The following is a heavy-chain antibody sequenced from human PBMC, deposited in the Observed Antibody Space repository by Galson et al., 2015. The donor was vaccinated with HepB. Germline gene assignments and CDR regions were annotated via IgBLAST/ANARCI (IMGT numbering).Heavy chain of an antibody. CDR2: IIPILGIA. V-gene: IGHV1-69*04. CDR3: ARELLGSSSYYYYMDV. D-gene: IGHD6-6*01. J-gene: IGHJ6*03. Sequence: QSGAEVKKPGASVKVSCKASGGTFSSYAISWVRQAPGQGLEWMGRIIPILGIANYAQKFQGRVTITADKSTSTAYMELSSLRSEDTAVYYCARELLGSSSYYYYMDVWGKGTTVTVSS. CDR1: GGTFSSYA.